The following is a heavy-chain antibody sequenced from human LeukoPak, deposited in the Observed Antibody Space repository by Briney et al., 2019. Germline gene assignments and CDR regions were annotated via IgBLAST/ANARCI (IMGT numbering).Heavy chain of an antibody. D-gene: IGHD3-9*01. CDR1: GGSISSGGYY. Sequence: PSETLSLTCTVSGGSISSGGYYWSWIRQHPGKGLEWIGYIYYSGSTYYNPSLKSRVTISVDTSKNQFSLKLSSVTAADTAVYYCARATTPLYDILTGPFDYWGQGTLVTVSS. J-gene: IGHJ4*02. CDR3: ARATTPLYDILTGPFDY. CDR2: IYYSGST. V-gene: IGHV4-31*03.